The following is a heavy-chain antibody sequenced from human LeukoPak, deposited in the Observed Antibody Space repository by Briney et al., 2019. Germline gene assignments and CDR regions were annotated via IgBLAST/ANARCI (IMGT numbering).Heavy chain of an antibody. V-gene: IGHV4-34*01. Sequence: SETLSLTCAVYGGSFSGYYWSWIRQPPGKGLEWIGEINHSGSTNYNPSLKSRVTISVDTSKNQFSLKLSSVTAADTAVYYCARTGYRDSYYYYYYMDVWGKGTTVTISS. CDR2: INHSGST. CDR3: ARTGYRDSYYYYYYMDV. D-gene: IGHD6-13*01. CDR1: GGSFSGYY. J-gene: IGHJ6*03.